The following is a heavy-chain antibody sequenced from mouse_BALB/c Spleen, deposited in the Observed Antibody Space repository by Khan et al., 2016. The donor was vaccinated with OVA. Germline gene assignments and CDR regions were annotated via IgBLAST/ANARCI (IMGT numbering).Heavy chain of an antibody. D-gene: IGHD2-14*01. CDR2: IYPFNDDT. V-gene: IGHV1S136*01. CDR1: GYTFTAYV. CDR3: ARNYRYDVYFDS. Sequence: VQLKQSGPELVKPGASVKMSCTASGYTFTAYVIHWVKQKPGQGLDWIGYIYPFNDDTKYNEKFKGQATLTSDKSSSTAYIELSSLTSEDSAVYYCARNYRYDVYFDSWGQGTTLTVSS. J-gene: IGHJ2*01.